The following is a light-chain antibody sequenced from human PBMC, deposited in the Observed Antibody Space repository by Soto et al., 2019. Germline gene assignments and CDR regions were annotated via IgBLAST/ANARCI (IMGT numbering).Light chain of an antibody. Sequence: EIVMTQSPATLSVSPGERATLSCRASQSVSSNLAWYQQKPGQAPRLLIYGASTRATGIPARFSGSGSGTKFTLTISSLQSEDFAVYYCQQYNNWPPSITFGQATRLEIK. CDR3: QQYNNWPPSIT. V-gene: IGKV3-15*01. CDR2: GAS. J-gene: IGKJ5*01. CDR1: QSVSSN.